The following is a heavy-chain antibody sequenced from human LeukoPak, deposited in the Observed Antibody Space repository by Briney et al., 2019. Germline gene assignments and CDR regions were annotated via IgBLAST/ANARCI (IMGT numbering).Heavy chain of an antibody. CDR1: GFTFDDYG. D-gene: IGHD3-9*01. CDR2: INWNGGNT. Sequence: PGGSLRLTCAASGFTFDDYGMSWVRQAPGKGLEWVSGINWNGGNTDYADSVKGRFTISRDNAKNSLYLQMNSLRAEDTALYYCARGFDGNFDYWGQGTLVTVSP. J-gene: IGHJ4*02. V-gene: IGHV3-20*04. CDR3: ARGFDGNFDY.